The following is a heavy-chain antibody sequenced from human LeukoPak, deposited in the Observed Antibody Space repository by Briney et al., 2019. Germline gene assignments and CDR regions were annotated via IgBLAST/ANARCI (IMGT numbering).Heavy chain of an antibody. D-gene: IGHD5-12*01. CDR2: IYHSGST. CDR1: GGSISSGGYS. CDR3: ARSTLSSGYDPFFDY. V-gene: IGHV4-30-2*01. J-gene: IGHJ4*02. Sequence: PSQTLSLTCAVSGGSISSGGYSGRWIRQPPGKGLEWIEYIYHSGSTYYNPSLKRRVTISVDRSKNQFSLKLSSVTAADTAVYYCARSTLSSGYDPFFDYWGQGTLVTVSS.